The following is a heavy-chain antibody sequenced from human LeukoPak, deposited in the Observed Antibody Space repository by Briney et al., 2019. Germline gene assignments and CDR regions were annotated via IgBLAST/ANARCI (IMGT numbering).Heavy chain of an antibody. CDR3: AKSRLYSSGSADY. CDR2: ISSDGTNK. V-gene: IGHV3-30*18. Sequence: GGSLRLPCAASGFTFSAFGMHWVRQAPGKGLEWVAVISSDGTNKYYTDSVKGRFTISRDNSKSTLYMQMNSLRAEDTAVYFCAKSRLYSSGSADYWGQGTLVTVSS. J-gene: IGHJ4*02. CDR1: GFTFSAFG. D-gene: IGHD6-19*01.